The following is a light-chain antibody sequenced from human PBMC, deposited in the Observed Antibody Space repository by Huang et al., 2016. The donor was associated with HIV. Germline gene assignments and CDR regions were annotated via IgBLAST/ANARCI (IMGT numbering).Light chain of an antibody. Sequence: DIVMTQSPLSLPATPGAPAFISCNSSQSLLRSSGYNYLDWYLQKPGQSPELLLYLGSNRASGVPDMFSGIGAGTDFTLRISRVEAEDVGVYYCMQGLQTPYTFGQGTNLEIK. V-gene: IGKV2-28*01. CDR3: MQGLQTPYT. J-gene: IGKJ2*01. CDR2: LGS. CDR1: QSLLRSSGYNY.